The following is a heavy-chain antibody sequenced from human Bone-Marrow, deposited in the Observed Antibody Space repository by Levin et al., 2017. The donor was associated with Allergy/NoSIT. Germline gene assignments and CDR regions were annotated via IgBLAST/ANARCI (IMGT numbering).Heavy chain of an antibody. Sequence: PGGSLRLSCAASGFSFNKYGMRWHRQVPGKGMEWVSTINSGGTNTYYTDYVKGRFTISRDNSRNMLFLQMNSLRVDDTAIYYCAQMIEGLATGSWGQGTLVSVSA. CDR3: AQMIEGLATGS. V-gene: IGHV3-23*01. D-gene: IGHD3-22*01. CDR2: INSGGTNT. CDR1: GFSFNKYG. J-gene: IGHJ5*02.